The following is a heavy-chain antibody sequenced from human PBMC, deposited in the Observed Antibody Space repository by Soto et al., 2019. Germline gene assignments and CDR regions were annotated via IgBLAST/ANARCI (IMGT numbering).Heavy chain of an antibody. Sequence: VQLVESGGGVVQPGRSLRLSCAASGFTFSDYTMHWVRQAPGKGLEWVAVVSHDGRNTHYADSVKGRFTISRDSSKNTVSLEMTSLRAEDTAVYYCEKGGRQWLVTSDFNYWGQGALVTVSS. CDR1: GFTFSDYT. CDR2: VSHDGRNT. V-gene: IGHV3-30*18. J-gene: IGHJ4*02. CDR3: EKGGRQWLVTSDFNY. D-gene: IGHD6-19*01.